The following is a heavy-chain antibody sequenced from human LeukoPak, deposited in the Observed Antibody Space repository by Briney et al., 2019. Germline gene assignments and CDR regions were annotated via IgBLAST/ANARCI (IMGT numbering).Heavy chain of an antibody. D-gene: IGHD2-2*01. Sequence: ASVKVSCKASGGTFSSYAISWVRQAPGQGLEWMGGIIPIFGTANYAQKFQGGVTITADESASTAYMELSSLRSEDTAVYYCATEKVYCSSTSCYRRYFDYWGQGTLVTVSS. CDR2: IIPIFGTA. J-gene: IGHJ4*02. V-gene: IGHV1-69*13. CDR3: ATEKVYCSSTSCYRRYFDY. CDR1: GGTFSSYA.